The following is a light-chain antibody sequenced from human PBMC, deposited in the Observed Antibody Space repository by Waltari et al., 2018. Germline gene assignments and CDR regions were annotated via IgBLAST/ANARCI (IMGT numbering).Light chain of an antibody. J-gene: IGLJ3*02. Sequence: SYVLTQPPSVSGAPGQTVTITCGGDTIGSKPVHWYQQKPGRAPLLVVYDDTDRPSGIPDRFSGSNSQTTATLTISGLEAGDEADYYCQVFLSRPIVWVFGGGTRLSVL. CDR1: TIGSKP. CDR3: QVFLSRPIVWV. V-gene: IGLV3-21*02. CDR2: DDT.